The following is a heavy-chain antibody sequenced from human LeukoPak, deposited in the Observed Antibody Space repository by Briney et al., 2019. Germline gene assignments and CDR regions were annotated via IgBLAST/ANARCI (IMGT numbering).Heavy chain of an antibody. Sequence: GASVKVSCKASGYTFTSYGISWVRQAPGQGLEWMGWINTNTGNPTYAQGFTGRFVFSLDTSVSTAYLQISSLKAEDTAVYYCASSTYYYDSSGYLAEYFQHWGQGTLVSVSS. J-gene: IGHJ1*01. V-gene: IGHV7-4-1*02. CDR1: GYTFTSYG. D-gene: IGHD3-22*01. CDR3: ASSTYYYDSSGYLAEYFQH. CDR2: INTNTGNP.